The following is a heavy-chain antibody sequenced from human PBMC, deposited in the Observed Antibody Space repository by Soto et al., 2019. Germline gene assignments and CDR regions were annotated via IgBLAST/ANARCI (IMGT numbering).Heavy chain of an antibody. CDR2: ISDGGST. D-gene: IGHD3-22*01. CDR1: GGSIYTYY. V-gene: IGHV4-59*12. J-gene: IGHJ3*02. Sequence: LSLTCNVSGGSIYTYYWNWIRQSPGKGLEWIGYISDGGSTNYNPSLKSRVSISVDTSKKQVSLKLNSLTSADTAVYYCAREGGSYDSSGYLIRGAFDIWGQGTMVTVSS. CDR3: AREGGSYDSSGYLIRGAFDI.